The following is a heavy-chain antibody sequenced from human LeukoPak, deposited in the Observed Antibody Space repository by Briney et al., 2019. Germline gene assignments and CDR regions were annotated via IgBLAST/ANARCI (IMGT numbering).Heavy chain of an antibody. CDR2: ISGSGGST. D-gene: IGHD3-10*01. Sequence: PGGSLRLSCAASGFTFSSYAMSWVRQAPGKGLEWVSAISGSGGSTYYADSVKGRFTISRDNSKNTLYLQMNSLRAEDTAVYYCAKATTDFYGSGSYYYYYGMDVWGQGTTVTVSS. CDR3: AKATTDFYGSGSYYYYYGMDV. CDR1: GFTFSSYA. J-gene: IGHJ6*02. V-gene: IGHV3-23*01.